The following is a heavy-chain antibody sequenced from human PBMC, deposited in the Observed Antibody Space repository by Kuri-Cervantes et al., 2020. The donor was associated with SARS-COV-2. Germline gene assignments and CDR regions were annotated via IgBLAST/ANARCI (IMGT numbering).Heavy chain of an antibody. CDR3: ARGSPLLWFGEPTPNYGMDV. Sequence: SVTVSCKASGGTLSSYAISWVRQAPGQGLEWMGGIIPILGLANYAQKFQGRVTITADKSTSTAYMELSSLRSEDTAVYYCARGSPLLWFGEPTPNYGMDVWGKGTTVTVSS. D-gene: IGHD3-10*01. V-gene: IGHV1-69*10. CDR2: IIPILGLA. J-gene: IGHJ6*04. CDR1: GGTLSSYA.